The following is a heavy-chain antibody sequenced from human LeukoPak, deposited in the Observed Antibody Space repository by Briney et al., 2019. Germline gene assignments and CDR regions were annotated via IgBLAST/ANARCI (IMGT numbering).Heavy chain of an antibody. D-gene: IGHD1-26*01. CDR3: ARDVGGRETTWPLGYNWFDP. V-gene: IGHV1-18*04. CDR2: ISAYNGNT. CDR1: GYTFTSYG. J-gene: IGHJ5*02. Sequence: ASVKVSCKASGYTFTSYGISWVRQAPGQGLEWMGRISAYNGNTNYAQKLQGRVTMTTDTSTSTAYMELRSLRSDDTAVYYCARDVGGRETTWPLGYNWFDPWGQGTLVTVSS.